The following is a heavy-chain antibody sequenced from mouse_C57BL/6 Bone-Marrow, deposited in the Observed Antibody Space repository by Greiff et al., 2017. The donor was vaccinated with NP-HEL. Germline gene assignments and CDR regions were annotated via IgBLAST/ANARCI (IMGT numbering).Heavy chain of an antibody. CDR1: GYSITSGYD. CDR3: ASGLLSTWFAY. J-gene: IGHJ3*01. V-gene: IGHV3-1*01. Sequence: ESGPGMVKPSQSLSLTCTVTGYSITSGYDWHWIRHFPGNKLEWMGYISYSGSTNYNPSLKSRISITHDTSKNHFFLKLNSVTTEDTATYYCASGLLSTWFAYWGQGTLVTVSA. CDR2: ISYSGST.